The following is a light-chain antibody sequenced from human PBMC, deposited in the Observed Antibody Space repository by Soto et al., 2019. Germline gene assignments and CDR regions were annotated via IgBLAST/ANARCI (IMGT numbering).Light chain of an antibody. CDR1: SSDVGGYNY. CDR2: DVS. J-gene: IGLJ2*01. CDR3: ASHAGSSAV. V-gene: IGLV2-8*01. Sequence: QSALTQPPSASGSPGQSVTISCTGTSSDVGGYNYVSWYQQHPGKAPKVIIYDVSKRPSGVPDRFSGSKSGNTASLTGSGLQTEDDADYYCASHAGSSAVFGGGTKLTVL.